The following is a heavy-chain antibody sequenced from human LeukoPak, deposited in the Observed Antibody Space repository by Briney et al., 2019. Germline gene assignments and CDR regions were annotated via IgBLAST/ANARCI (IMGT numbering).Heavy chain of an antibody. CDR2: IIPILGIA. CDR3: ARSGSYYDSSGYFDY. Sequence: GASVKVSCKASGGTFSSYAISWVRQAPGQGLEWMGRIIPILGIANYAQKFQGRVTITADKSTSTAYMELSSLRSEDTAVYYCARSGSYYDSSGYFDYWGQGTLVTVSS. J-gene: IGHJ4*02. D-gene: IGHD3-22*01. V-gene: IGHV1-69*04. CDR1: GGTFSSYA.